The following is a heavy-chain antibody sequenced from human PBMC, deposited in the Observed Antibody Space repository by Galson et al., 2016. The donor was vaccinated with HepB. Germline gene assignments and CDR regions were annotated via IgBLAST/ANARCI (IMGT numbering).Heavy chain of an antibody. CDR1: GYNFTSYW. J-gene: IGHJ3*02. CDR2: IYPGDSDI. CDR3: ARHRMPTSLVGFDI. Sequence: QSGAEVKKPGESLKISCKGSGYNFTSYWIGWVRQMPGKGLEWMGIIYPGDSDITYSPSFRGQVTISADRSINTAYLQWSSLKASDTAMYYCARHRMPTSLVGFDIWGQGTRVTVSS. V-gene: IGHV5-51*01. D-gene: IGHD2/OR15-2a*01.